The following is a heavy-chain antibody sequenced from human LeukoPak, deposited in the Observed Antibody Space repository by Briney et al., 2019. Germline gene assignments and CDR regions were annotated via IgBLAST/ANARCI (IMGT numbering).Heavy chain of an antibody. J-gene: IGHJ4*02. CDR3: VSPRGFSYGYFDY. V-gene: IGHV4-39*01. D-gene: IGHD5-18*01. Sequence: SETLSLTCTVSGXSISSSSSYWGWVRHHQREWLEFLGSIYYSKNTYYNPSLKSRVTISADTSKNQFSLTLGSVSATDTAVYYCVSPRGFSYGYFDYWGQGTLVTVSS. CDR2: IYYSKNT. CDR1: GXSISSSSSY.